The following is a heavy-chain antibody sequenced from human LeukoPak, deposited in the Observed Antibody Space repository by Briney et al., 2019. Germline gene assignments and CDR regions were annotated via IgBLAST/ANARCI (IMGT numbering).Heavy chain of an antibody. CDR3: ARSYYYDSSGYYSRTLANWFDP. CDR2: IYPGDSDT. Sequence: GESLKISCKGSGYSFTSYWIGWVRQMPGKGLEWMGIIYPGDSDTRYSPSFQGQVTISADKSISTAYLQWSSLKASDTAMNYCARSYYYDSSGYYSRTLANWFDPWGQGTLVTVSS. V-gene: IGHV5-51*01. J-gene: IGHJ5*02. D-gene: IGHD3-22*01. CDR1: GYSFTSYW.